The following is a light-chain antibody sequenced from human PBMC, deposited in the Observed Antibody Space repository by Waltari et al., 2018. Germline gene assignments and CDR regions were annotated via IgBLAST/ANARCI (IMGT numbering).Light chain of an antibody. CDR3: QQYNNWPET. Sequence: EIVMTQSPATLSVSPGERATLSCRASQSVSSTLAWYQQKPGQAPRLLIYGASTRATGIPARFSGRGSGTEFTLTISSLQSEDFAVYYCQQYNNWPETFGQGTKVEIK. CDR1: QSVSST. V-gene: IGKV3-15*01. J-gene: IGKJ1*01. CDR2: GAS.